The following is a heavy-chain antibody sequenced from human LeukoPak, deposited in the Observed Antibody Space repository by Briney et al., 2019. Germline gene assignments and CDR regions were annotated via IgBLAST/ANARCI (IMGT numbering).Heavy chain of an antibody. CDR2: ILPDGSQK. CDR3: GRLAHNAWYAIDF. Sequence: GGSLRLSCVASDFTFSFYWMTWVRQAPGKGLEWLANILPDGSQKYYVDSVKGRFTISRDNPKNSLNLQINNLKAEDTAVYYCGRLAHNAWYAIDFWGQGALVTVSS. J-gene: IGHJ4*02. CDR1: DFTFSFYW. D-gene: IGHD6-13*01. V-gene: IGHV3-7*01.